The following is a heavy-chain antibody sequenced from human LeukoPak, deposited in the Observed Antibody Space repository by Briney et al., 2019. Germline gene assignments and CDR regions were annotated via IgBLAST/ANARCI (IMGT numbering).Heavy chain of an antibody. Sequence: QAGGSLRLSCAASGFTFSSYAMSWVRQAPGKGLEWVSAISGSGGSTYYADSVKGRFTISRDNSKNTLYLQMNSLRAEDTAVYYCARGNEQIAPPPPDYWGQGTLVTVSS. V-gene: IGHV3-23*01. CDR2: ISGSGGST. CDR1: GFTFSSYA. CDR3: ARGNEQIAPPPPDY. D-gene: IGHD1/OR15-1a*01. J-gene: IGHJ4*02.